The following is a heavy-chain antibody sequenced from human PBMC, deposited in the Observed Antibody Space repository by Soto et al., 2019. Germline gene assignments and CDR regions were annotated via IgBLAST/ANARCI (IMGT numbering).Heavy chain of an antibody. CDR3: ARDYDFWSGYSRYYYYYMDV. D-gene: IGHD3-3*01. V-gene: IGHV3-7*01. Sequence: GGSLRLSCAASGFTFSSYWMSWVRQAPGKGLEWVTNIKQDGSEKYYVDSVKGRFTISRDNAKNSLYLQMNSLRAEDTAVYYFARDYDFWSGYSRYYYYYMDVWGKGTTVTVSS. J-gene: IGHJ6*03. CDR2: IKQDGSEK. CDR1: GFTFSSYW.